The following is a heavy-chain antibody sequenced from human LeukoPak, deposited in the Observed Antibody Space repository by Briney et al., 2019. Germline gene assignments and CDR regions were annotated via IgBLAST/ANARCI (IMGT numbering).Heavy chain of an antibody. CDR3: ARDLPHPGIAVVDPTY. Sequence: GASVKVSCKASGYTFTSYYMHWVRQAPRQGLEWMGIINPSGGATTYAQKFQGRVTMTRDTSTSTVYMELSSLRFEDTAVYYCARDLPHPGIAVVDPTYWGQGTLVTVPS. V-gene: IGHV1-46*01. J-gene: IGHJ4*02. D-gene: IGHD6-19*01. CDR2: INPSGGAT. CDR1: GYTFTSYY.